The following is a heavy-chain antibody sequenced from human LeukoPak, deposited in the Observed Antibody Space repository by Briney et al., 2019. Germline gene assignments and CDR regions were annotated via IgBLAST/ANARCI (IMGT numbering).Heavy chain of an antibody. CDR1: GFTFSSYW. D-gene: IGHD3-10*01. V-gene: IGHV3-74*01. CDR3: STGSGHAFDI. J-gene: IGHJ3*02. CDR2: INSDGSST. Sequence: GSLRLSCAASGFTFSSYWMHWVRQVPGKGLVWVSRINSDGSSTRYADSVKGRFTISRDNAKNLLYVPINSLRGEDTGVLFWSTGSGHAFDIWGRGTMVTVSS.